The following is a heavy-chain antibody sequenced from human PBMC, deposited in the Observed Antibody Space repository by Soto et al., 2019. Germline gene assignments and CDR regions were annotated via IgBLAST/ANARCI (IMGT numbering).Heavy chain of an antibody. CDR1: GGSISSGGYY. CDR3: AHVVPAANPNYYYYMDV. D-gene: IGHD2-2*01. V-gene: IGHV4-31*03. CDR2: IYYSGST. J-gene: IGHJ6*03. Sequence: SETLSLTCTVSGGSISSGGYYWSWIRQHPGKGLEWIGYIYYSGSTYYNPSLKSRVTISVDTSKNQFSLKLSSVTAADTAVYYCAHVVPAANPNYYYYMDVWGKGTTVTVSS.